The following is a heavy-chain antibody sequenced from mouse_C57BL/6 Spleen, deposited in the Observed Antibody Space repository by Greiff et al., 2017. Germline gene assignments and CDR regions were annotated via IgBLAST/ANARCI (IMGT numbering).Heavy chain of an antibody. D-gene: IGHD2-4*01. V-gene: IGHV3-6*01. CDR3: ARLYYDYAIDY. Sequence: EVKLQESGPGLVKPSQSLSLTCSVTGYSITSGYYWNWIRQFPGNKLEWMGYISYDGSNNYNPSLKNRISITRDTSKNQFFLKLNSVTTEDTATYYCARLYYDYAIDYWGQGTTLTVSS. CDR2: ISYDGSN. CDR1: GYSITSGYY. J-gene: IGHJ2*01.